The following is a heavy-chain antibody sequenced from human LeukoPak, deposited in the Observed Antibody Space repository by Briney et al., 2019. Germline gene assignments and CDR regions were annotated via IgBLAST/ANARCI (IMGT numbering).Heavy chain of an antibody. CDR2: ISAYNGNT. CDR3: ARDGGAVNYYYGMDV. V-gene: IGHV1-18*01. D-gene: IGHD3-16*01. J-gene: IGHJ6*02. CDR1: GYTFTSYG. Sequence: ASVKVSCTASGYTFTSYGISWVRQAPGQGLEWMGWISAYNGNTNYAQKLQGRVTMTTDTSTSTAYMELRSLRSDDTAVYYCARDGGAVNYYYGMDVWGQGTTVTVSS.